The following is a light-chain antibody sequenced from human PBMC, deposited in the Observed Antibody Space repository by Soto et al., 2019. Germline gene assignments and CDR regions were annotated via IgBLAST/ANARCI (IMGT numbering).Light chain of an antibody. CDR2: DDT. CDR3: ATWGGSLSIA. J-gene: IGLJ3*02. Sequence: QSVLTQPPSVSAAPGQKVTISCSGTSSNIGNNFVSWYQHFPGKAPKLLIFDDTKRPSGIPDRFSGSKSGTSATLGITGLQTGDEADYYCATWGGSLSIAFGGGTKLTVL. CDR1: SSNIGNNF. V-gene: IGLV1-51*01.